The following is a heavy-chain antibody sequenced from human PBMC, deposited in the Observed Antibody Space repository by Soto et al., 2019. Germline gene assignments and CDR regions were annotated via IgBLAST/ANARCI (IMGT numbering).Heavy chain of an antibody. CDR2: ISYSGSI. CDR3: ERHSTWLLLSDY. CDR1: GGSISSYY. J-gene: IGHJ4*02. V-gene: IGHV4-59*08. Sequence: PSETLSLTCTVSGGSISSYYWSWIRQSPEKGLEYIGYISYSGSINSNPSLKSRVTMSVDTSKNQFSLILGSVTAADTAVYFCERHSTWLLLSDYWGQGTLVTVSS. D-gene: IGHD3-22*01.